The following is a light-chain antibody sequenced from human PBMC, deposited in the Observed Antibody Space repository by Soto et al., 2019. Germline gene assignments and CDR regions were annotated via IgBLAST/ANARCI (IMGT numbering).Light chain of an antibody. Sequence: SPSDVSAAVKDRVTITCLASQSSSSWFAWYHQKPGQAPKGLIYKASTLESGAPSRFSGSGSGTEFTLTISSLQPEDSVTYFCRLTSPPPSTFGQGTLLEI. CDR3: RLTSPPPST. CDR1: QSSSSW. CDR2: KAS. V-gene: IGKV1-5*03. J-gene: IGKJ5*01.